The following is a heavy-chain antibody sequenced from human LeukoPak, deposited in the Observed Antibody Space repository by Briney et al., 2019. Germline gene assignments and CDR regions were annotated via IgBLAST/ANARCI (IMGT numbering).Heavy chain of an antibody. CDR2: IRYDGSNK. V-gene: IGHV3-30*02. Sequence: PGGSLRLSCAASGFTFSSYGMHWVRQAPGKGLEWVAFIRYDGSNKYYADSVKGRFTISRDNSKNTLYLQMDSLRAEDTAVYYCAKETGGGGDFWTGYYYFDYWGQGALVTVSS. CDR1: GFTFSSYG. CDR3: AKETGGGGDFWTGYYYFDY. D-gene: IGHD3/OR15-3a*01. J-gene: IGHJ4*02.